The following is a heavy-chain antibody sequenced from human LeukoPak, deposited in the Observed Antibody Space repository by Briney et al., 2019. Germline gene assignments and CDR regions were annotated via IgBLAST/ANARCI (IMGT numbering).Heavy chain of an antibody. D-gene: IGHD2-2*03. V-gene: IGHV3-21*01. J-gene: IGHJ3*02. Sequence: GGSLRLSCAASGFTFSSYSMNWVRQAPGKGLEWVSSISSSSSYIYYADSVKGRFTISRDNSKNTLYLQMNGLRPEDTAVYYCARDPLDISRWANAFDIWGQGTMVTVSS. CDR3: ARDPLDISRWANAFDI. CDR2: ISSSSSYI. CDR1: GFTFSSYS.